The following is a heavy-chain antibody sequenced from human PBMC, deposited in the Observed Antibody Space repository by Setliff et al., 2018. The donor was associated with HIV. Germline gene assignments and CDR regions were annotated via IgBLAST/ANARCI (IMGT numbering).Heavy chain of an antibody. Sequence: GGSLRLSCAASGFTFSDYYMSWIRQAPGKGLEWVSYISSSGSTIYYADSVRGRFTISRDNSKNTLFLQMNSLRAEDTAVYYCGTYYYGSGKIDYWGQGTLVTVSS. CDR3: GTYYYGSGKIDY. D-gene: IGHD3-10*01. V-gene: IGHV3-11*01. CDR1: GFTFSDYY. J-gene: IGHJ4*02. CDR2: ISSSGSTI.